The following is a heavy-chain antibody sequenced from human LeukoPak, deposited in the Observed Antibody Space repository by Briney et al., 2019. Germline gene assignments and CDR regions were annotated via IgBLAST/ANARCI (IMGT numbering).Heavy chain of an antibody. CDR3: ASRHCSGGGCYFAGADPFDY. CDR1: GFTFSSYW. CDR2: IKQDGSEK. D-gene: IGHD2-15*01. J-gene: IGHJ4*02. Sequence: GGSLRLSCAASGFTFSSYWMSWVRQAPGKGLEWVANIKQDGSEKYYVDSVKGRFTISRDNAKNSLYLQMNSLRAEDTAVYFCASRHCSGGGCYFAGADPFDYWGQGTLVTVSS. V-gene: IGHV3-7*03.